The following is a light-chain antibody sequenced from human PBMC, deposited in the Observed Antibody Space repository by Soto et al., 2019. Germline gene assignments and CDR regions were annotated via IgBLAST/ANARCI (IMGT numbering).Light chain of an antibody. CDR1: QSVSSY. V-gene: IGKV3D-11*02. J-gene: IGKJ4*01. CDR3: QQRSNWHLT. CDR2: DAS. Sequence: EIVLTQCPATLSLHQGKRATLSCRASQSVSSYLAWYQQKPGQAPRLLIYDASNRATGIPARFSGSGPGTDFTLTISSLEPEDFAVYYCQQRSNWHLTFGGGTKVDIK.